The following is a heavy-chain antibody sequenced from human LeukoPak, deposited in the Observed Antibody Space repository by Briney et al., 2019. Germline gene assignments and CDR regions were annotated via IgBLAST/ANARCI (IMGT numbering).Heavy chain of an antibody. V-gene: IGHV3-30*18. J-gene: IGHJ4*02. D-gene: IGHD4-17*01. CDR3: AKDGIDYGDYAYYFDF. Sequence: GRSLRLSCAASGFSFSTYGMHWARQAPGKGLEWVATISYDGSNKYYGDSMKGRFTISRDNSKNTLYLQMNSLRAEDTAVYYCAKDGIDYGDYAYYFDFWGQGTLVPVSS. CDR1: GFSFSTYG. CDR2: ISYDGSNK.